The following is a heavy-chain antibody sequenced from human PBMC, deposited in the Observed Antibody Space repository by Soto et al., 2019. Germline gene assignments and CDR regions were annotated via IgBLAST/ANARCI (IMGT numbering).Heavy chain of an antibody. D-gene: IGHD4-17*01. CDR3: ARGGIYGDSLYFDY. Sequence: QVQLVQSGAEVKKPGSSVKVSCKASGGTFSSYAISWVRQAPGQGLEWMGGIIPIFGTANYAQKFQGRVTITADESTSTAYMELSSLRSEDSAVYYCARGGIYGDSLYFDYWGQGTLVTVSS. CDR2: IIPIFGTA. V-gene: IGHV1-69*01. CDR1: GGTFSSYA. J-gene: IGHJ4*02.